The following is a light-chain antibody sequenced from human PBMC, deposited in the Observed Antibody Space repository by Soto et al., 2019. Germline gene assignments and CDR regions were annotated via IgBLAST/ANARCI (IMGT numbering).Light chain of an antibody. CDR1: QSMRTY. CDR3: QQSYSTPLT. Sequence: DIQMTQSPASLSASVGDRVTITCRASQSMRTYLNWYQQKPGKAPNLLIHAASSLQSGVPSRFSGSGSGTDFNLTISSLQPEDFATYYCQQSYSTPLTFGGGTKVDIK. CDR2: AAS. J-gene: IGKJ4*01. V-gene: IGKV1-39*01.